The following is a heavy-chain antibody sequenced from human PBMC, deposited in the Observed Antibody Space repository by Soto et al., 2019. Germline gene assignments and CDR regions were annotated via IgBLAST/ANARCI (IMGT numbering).Heavy chain of an antibody. CDR2: ISSSSSYI. V-gene: IGHV3-21*01. Sequence: PGGSLRLSCAASGFTFSSYSMNWVRQAPGKGLEWVSSISSSSSYIYYADSVKGRFTISRDNAKNSLYLQMNSLRAEDTAVYYCARDLVPAAMGPANWFDPWGQGTLVTVSS. CDR3: ARDLVPAAMGPANWFDP. D-gene: IGHD2-2*01. J-gene: IGHJ5*02. CDR1: GFTFSSYS.